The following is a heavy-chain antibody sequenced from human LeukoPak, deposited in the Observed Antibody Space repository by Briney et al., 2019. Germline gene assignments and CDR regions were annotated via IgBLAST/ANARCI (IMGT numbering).Heavy chain of an antibody. CDR3: ARPSESVGGKGLSFDY. Sequence: GGSLRLSCAASGFTFSSYAMHWVRQAPGKGLEYVSAISSNGGSTYYADSVKGRFTISRDNSKNTLYLQMSSLRAEDMDAYSCARPSESVGGKGLSFDYWGQGTLGTVSS. CDR2: ISSNGGST. D-gene: IGHD6-19*01. J-gene: IGHJ4*02. CDR1: GFTFSSYA. V-gene: IGHV3-64*02.